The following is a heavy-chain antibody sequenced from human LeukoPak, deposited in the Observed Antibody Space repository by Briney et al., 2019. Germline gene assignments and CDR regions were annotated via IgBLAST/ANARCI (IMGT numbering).Heavy chain of an antibody. CDR3: ARDYREYSSGWYSFDY. CDR2: ISVYNGNT. D-gene: IGHD6-19*01. Sequence: ASVKVSCKASGYTFSIYGFSWVRQAPGQGLEWMGWISVYNGNTNYAQKFQGRVTMTTDTSTSTAHMELRSLRSDDTAVYYCARDYREYSSGWYSFDYWGQGTLATVSS. V-gene: IGHV1-18*01. CDR1: GYTFSIYG. J-gene: IGHJ4*02.